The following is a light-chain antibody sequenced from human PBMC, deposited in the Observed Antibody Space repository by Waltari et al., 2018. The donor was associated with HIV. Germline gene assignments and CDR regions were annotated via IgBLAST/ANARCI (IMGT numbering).Light chain of an antibody. CDR3: QQYGNSPLT. CDR1: QSISSSD. V-gene: IGKV3-20*01. J-gene: IGKJ4*01. Sequence: EIVLTQSPGTLSLSPGERATLSCRASQSISSSDLAWYQQTPGQAPRLLIYGASSGATGIPDRFSGSGSGTDFTLTISRLEPEDFAVYYCQQYGNSPLTFGGGTKVEIK. CDR2: GAS.